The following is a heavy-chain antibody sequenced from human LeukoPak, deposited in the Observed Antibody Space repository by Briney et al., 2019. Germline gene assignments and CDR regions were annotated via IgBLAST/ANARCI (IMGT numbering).Heavy chain of an antibody. V-gene: IGHV1-18*01. Sequence: ASVKVSCKASGYTFTSYGISWVRQAPGQGLEWMGCISAYNGNTNYAQKLQGRVTMTTDTSTSTAYMELRSLRSDDTAVYYCARGLPTIEYSRPYNWFDPWGQGTLVTVSS. CDR1: GYTFTSYG. CDR2: ISAYNGNT. J-gene: IGHJ5*02. CDR3: ARGLPTIEYSRPYNWFDP. D-gene: IGHD6-6*01.